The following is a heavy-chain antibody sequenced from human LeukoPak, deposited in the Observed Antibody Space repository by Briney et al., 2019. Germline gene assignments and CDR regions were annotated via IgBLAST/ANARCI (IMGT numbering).Heavy chain of an antibody. D-gene: IGHD5-12*01. CDR2: IYSGGNT. Sequence: GSLSLSCAASGFTVISNYMGWVRQAPGRGLEWVSVIYSGGNTYYADSVKGRFTISRDNSKNTLYLQMNSLRAEDTAVYYCARRVATDFHFDYWGQGTLVTVSS. J-gene: IGHJ4*02. CDR3: ARRVATDFHFDY. CDR1: GFTVISNY. V-gene: IGHV3-66*04.